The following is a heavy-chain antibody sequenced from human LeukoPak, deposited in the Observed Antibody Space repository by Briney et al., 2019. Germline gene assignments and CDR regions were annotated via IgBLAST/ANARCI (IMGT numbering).Heavy chain of an antibody. CDR2: ISYDGSNK. J-gene: IGHJ3*02. Sequence: GGSLRLSCAASGFTFSSYWMHWVRQAPGKGLEWVAVISYDGSNKYYADSVKGRFTISRDNSKNTLYLQMNSLRAEDTAVYYCAREWSTTDAFDIWGQGTMVTVSS. CDR1: GFTFSSYW. CDR3: AREWSTTDAFDI. V-gene: IGHV3-30-3*01. D-gene: IGHD4-17*01.